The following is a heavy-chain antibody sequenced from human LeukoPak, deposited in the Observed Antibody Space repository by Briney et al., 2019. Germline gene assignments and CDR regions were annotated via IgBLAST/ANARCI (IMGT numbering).Heavy chain of an antibody. V-gene: IGHV3-23*01. D-gene: IGHD4-17*01. CDR3: AKDGYGDRYYYYYMDV. J-gene: IGHJ6*03. CDR1: GFTFSSYD. Sequence: GGSLRLSCAASGFTFSSYDMNWVRQAPGKGLEWVSAISGSGGSTYYADSVKGRFTISRDNSKNTLYLQMNSLRAEDTAVYYCAKDGYGDRYYYYYMDVWGKGTTVTVSS. CDR2: ISGSGGST.